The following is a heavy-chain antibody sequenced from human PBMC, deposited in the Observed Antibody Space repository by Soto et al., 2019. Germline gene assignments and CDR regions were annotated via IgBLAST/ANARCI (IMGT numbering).Heavy chain of an antibody. CDR3: ARVYSSSSVYYYYYGMDV. CDR2: INHSGST. J-gene: IGHJ6*02. V-gene: IGHV4-34*01. CDR1: GGSFSGYY. D-gene: IGHD6-6*01. Sequence: PSETLSLSCAAYGGSFSGYYWSWIRQPPGKGLEWIGEINHSGSTNYNPSLKSRVTMSVDTSKNQFSLKLSSVTAADTAVYYCARVYSSSSVYYYYYGMDVWGQGTTVTVSS.